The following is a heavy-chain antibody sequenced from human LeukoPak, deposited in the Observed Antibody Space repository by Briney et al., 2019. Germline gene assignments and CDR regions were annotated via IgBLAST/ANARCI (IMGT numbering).Heavy chain of an antibody. D-gene: IGHD1-26*01. CDR1: GFTFNSYT. CDR3: TRDGGSFCDFDY. Sequence: GGSLRLSCAASGFTFNSYTMTWVRQAPGKGPEYVSVINTDGRITYYADSVKGRFTISRDNSKNTVYLQMGSLRGEDMAVYYCTRDGGSFCDFDYWGQGALVTVSS. V-gene: IGHV3-64*02. J-gene: IGHJ4*02. CDR2: INTDGRIT.